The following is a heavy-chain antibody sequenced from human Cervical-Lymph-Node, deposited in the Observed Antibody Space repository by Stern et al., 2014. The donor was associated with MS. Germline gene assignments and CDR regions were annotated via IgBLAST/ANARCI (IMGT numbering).Heavy chain of an antibody. J-gene: IGHJ6*02. CDR2: IVPLFGKP. Sequence: VQLLESGAEVKKPGSSVKVSCKASGGTFSNYATSWVRQAPGQGLEWMGGIVPLFGKPNYAQKVQGRVTITADESTSTAYMDLSSLRSEDTAVYYCASPLTATSVPFGYYGMDVWGQGTTVTVS. D-gene: IGHD4-17*01. CDR1: GGTFSNYA. CDR3: ASPLTATSVPFGYYGMDV. V-gene: IGHV1-69*01.